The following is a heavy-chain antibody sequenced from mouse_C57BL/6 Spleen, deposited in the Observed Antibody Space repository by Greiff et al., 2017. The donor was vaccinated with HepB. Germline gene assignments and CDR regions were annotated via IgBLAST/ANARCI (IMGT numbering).Heavy chain of an antibody. CDR2: ISSGGDYI. CDR3: TRESLLPAWFAY. J-gene: IGHJ3*01. D-gene: IGHD1-1*01. V-gene: IGHV5-9-1*02. Sequence: EVKLVESGEGLVKPGGSLKLSCAASGFTFSSYAMSWVRQTPEKRLEWVAYISSGGDYIYYADTVKGRFTISRDNARNTLYLQMSSLKSEDTAMYYCTRESLLPAWFAYWGQGTLVTVSA. CDR1: GFTFSSYA.